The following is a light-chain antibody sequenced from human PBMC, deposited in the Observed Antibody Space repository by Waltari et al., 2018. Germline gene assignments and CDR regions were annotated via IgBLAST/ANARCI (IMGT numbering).Light chain of an antibody. J-gene: IGLJ2*01. CDR3: QVWDNSRDHVL. V-gene: IGLV3-21*04. CDR1: NIGTYT. CDR2: YDN. Sequence: SYVVTQPPSVSVAPGKTARITCGGNNIGTYTVHWYQQKPGQAPALVIYYDNDRPSGIPERFSGSNAGNTATLTITRVGAGDEADYFGQVWDNSRDHVLFGGGTKLTVL.